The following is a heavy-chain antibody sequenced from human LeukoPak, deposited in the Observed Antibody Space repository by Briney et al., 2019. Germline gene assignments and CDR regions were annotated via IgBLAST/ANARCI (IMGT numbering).Heavy chain of an antibody. V-gene: IGHV3-66*01. CDR1: VFTVSSNY. CDR3: ARISGRYNAFDI. D-gene: IGHD1-26*01. CDR2: IYSGGST. Sequence: GGSLRLSCAASVFTVSSNYINWVRQSPGKGLEWVSVIYSGGSTYYADSVKGRFTISRDNSKNTLYLQMNSLRAEDTAVYYCARISGRYNAFDIWGQGTMVTVSS. J-gene: IGHJ3*02.